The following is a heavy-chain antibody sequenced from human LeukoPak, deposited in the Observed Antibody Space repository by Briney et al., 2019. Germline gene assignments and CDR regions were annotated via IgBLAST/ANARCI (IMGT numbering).Heavy chain of an antibody. CDR2: IIPIFGTA. D-gene: IGHD2-15*01. Sequence: SVKVSCKASGGTFSSYAISWVRQAPGQGLEWMGRIIPIFGTANYAQKFQGRVTITTDESTSTAYMELSSLRSENTAVYYCATSNPTRGNWFDPWGQGTLVTVSS. CDR3: ATSNPTRGNWFDP. J-gene: IGHJ5*02. CDR1: GGTFSSYA. V-gene: IGHV1-69*05.